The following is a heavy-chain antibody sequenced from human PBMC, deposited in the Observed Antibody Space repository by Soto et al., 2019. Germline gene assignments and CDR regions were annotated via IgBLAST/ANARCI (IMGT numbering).Heavy chain of an antibody. CDR1: GGSVSSGSYQ. Sequence: PSETLSLTCTVSGGSVSSGSYQWTWIRQPPGKGLEWIGYIHVSGSTNDNPSLKGRVTMXXXXSXNXFXLKXXSVPAADTAVYYCARDGHGMDVWGQGTKVTVSS. CDR3: ARDGHGMDV. J-gene: IGHJ6*02. CDR2: IHVSGST. V-gene: IGHV4-61*01.